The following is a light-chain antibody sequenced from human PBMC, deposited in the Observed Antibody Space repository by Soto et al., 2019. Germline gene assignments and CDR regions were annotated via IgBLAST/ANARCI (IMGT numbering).Light chain of an antibody. Sequence: QSVLTQPPSVSGAPGQRVTISCTGSRSNIGAGYDVHWYQQLPGTAPKLLIYGNSNRPSGVPDRFSGSQSGASASLAITGRQADDEADYYCQSYDSRLSGSVFGTGTKVTVL. CDR3: QSYDSRLSGSV. CDR2: GNS. J-gene: IGLJ1*01. CDR1: RSNIGAGYD. V-gene: IGLV1-40*01.